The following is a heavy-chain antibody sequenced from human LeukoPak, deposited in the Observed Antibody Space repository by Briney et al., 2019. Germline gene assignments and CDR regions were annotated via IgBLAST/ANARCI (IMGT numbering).Heavy chain of an antibody. V-gene: IGHV4-59*01. CDR2: IYYSGST. Sequence: SETLSLTCTVSGGSISSYYWSWIRQPPGKALEWIGYIYYSGSTNYNPSLKSRVTITVDTSKNQFSLKLSSVTAADTAVYYCARAPLPNYGMVVWGGGTTVSVSS. CDR3: ARAPLPNYGMVV. J-gene: IGHJ6*04. CDR1: GGSISSYY.